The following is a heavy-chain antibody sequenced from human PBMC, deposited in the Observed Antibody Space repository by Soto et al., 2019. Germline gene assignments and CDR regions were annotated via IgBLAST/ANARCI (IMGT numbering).Heavy chain of an antibody. CDR2: IYYSGST. Sequence: SETLSLTCTVSGGSISSSSYYWGWIRQPPGKGLEWIGSIYYSGSTYYNPSLKSRVTISVDTSKNQFSLKLSSVTAADTAVYYCARRGEVPAVRPGFDYWGQGTLVTVSS. J-gene: IGHJ4*02. CDR3: ARRGEVPAVRPGFDY. V-gene: IGHV4-39*01. D-gene: IGHD2-2*01. CDR1: GGSISSSSYY.